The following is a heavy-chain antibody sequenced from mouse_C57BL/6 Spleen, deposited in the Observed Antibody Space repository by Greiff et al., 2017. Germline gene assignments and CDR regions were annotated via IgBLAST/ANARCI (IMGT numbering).Heavy chain of an antibody. D-gene: IGHD1-1*01. CDR3: ARYIALRWYFDV. CDR1: GFTFTDYY. V-gene: IGHV7-3*01. CDR2: IRNKANGYTT. J-gene: IGHJ1*03. Sequence: EVKLEESGGGLVQPGGSLSLSCAASGFTFTDYYMSWVRQPPGKALEWLGFIRNKANGYTTEYSASVKGLFTISRDNSQSILYLQMHALRAEDSATYYCARYIALRWYFDVWGTGTTLTVSS.